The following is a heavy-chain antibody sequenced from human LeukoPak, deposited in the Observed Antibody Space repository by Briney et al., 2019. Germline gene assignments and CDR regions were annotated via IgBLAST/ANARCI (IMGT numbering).Heavy chain of an antibody. CDR3: ARLDVGSGYLIDY. Sequence: SETLSLTCTVSGGSISSGSYYWSWIRQPAGKGLEWIGRIYTSGSTNYNPSLKSRVTISVDTPKNQFSLKLSSVTAADTAVYYCARLDVGSGYLIDYWGQGTLVTVSS. J-gene: IGHJ4*02. D-gene: IGHD5-12*01. CDR2: IYTSGST. CDR1: GGSISSGSYY. V-gene: IGHV4-61*02.